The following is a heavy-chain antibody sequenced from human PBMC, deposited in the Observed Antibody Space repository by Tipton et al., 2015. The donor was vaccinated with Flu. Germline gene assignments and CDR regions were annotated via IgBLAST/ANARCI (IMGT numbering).Heavy chain of an antibody. Sequence: TLSLTCTVSVGSISSYNWNWIRQPAGKGLEWIGRIYSGGSTNYNPSLKRRVTMSIDSSKNQLSLKMTSVTAADTAVYYCARASGSGTYVIFDYWGQGTLVTVSS. CDR1: VGSISSYN. CDR3: ARASGSGTYVIFDY. CDR2: IYSGGST. J-gene: IGHJ4*02. D-gene: IGHD3-10*01. V-gene: IGHV4-4*07.